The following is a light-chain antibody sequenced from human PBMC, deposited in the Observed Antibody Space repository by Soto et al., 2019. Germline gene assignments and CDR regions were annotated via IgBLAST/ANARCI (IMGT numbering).Light chain of an antibody. CDR1: SSDVGGYNY. V-gene: IGLV2-14*01. Sequence: QSALTQPASVSGSPGQSITISCTGTSSDVGGYNYVSWYQQHPGKAPKLMIYEVSNRPSGVSNRFSGSKSGNTASLTISGLQAEEEADYYCSSYTSSSWVFGGGTQLTVL. CDR3: SSYTSSSWV. CDR2: EVS. J-gene: IGLJ3*02.